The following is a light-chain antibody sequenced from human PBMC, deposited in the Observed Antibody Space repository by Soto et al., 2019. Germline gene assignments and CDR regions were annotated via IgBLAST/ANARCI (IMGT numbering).Light chain of an antibody. V-gene: IGKV4-1*01. CDR2: WAS. J-gene: IGKJ2*01. CDR1: QSVLYNSNNKNY. Sequence: DIVLTQSPDSLAVSLGERATINCKSSQSVLYNSNNKNYLAWYQQKPGQPPKLLIYWASTRESGVPDRFSGSGSGTDFTLTISSLQAEDVAVYYCQQYYGSPYTFGQGTKPEIK. CDR3: QQYYGSPYT.